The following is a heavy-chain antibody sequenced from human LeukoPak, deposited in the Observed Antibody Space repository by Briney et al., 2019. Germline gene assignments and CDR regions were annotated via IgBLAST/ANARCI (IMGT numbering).Heavy chain of an antibody. Sequence: GGSLRLSCAASGFTFNNSGMHWVRQAPGKGLEWVTFIQYNGNNKYYADSVKGRFTISRDNSKNTLYLQMNSLRAEDTAVYYCAKDNRDYYIDYWGQGTLVTVSS. CDR2: IQYNGNNK. D-gene: IGHD3-10*01. CDR1: GFTFNNSG. J-gene: IGHJ4*02. CDR3: AKDNRDYYIDY. V-gene: IGHV3-30*02.